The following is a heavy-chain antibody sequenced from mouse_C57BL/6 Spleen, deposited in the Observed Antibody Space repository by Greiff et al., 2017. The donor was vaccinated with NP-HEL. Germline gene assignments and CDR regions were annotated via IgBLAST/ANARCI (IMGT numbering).Heavy chain of an antibody. J-gene: IGHJ2*01. CDR3: AREDGNYGFPFDY. V-gene: IGHV5-4*01. CDR1: GFTFSSYA. D-gene: IGHD2-1*01. CDR2: ISDGGSYT. Sequence: EVNLVESGGGLVKPGGSLKLSCAASGFTFSSYAMSWVRQTPEKRLEWVATISDGGSYTYYPDNVKGRFTISRDNAKNNLYLQMSHLKSEDTAMYYCAREDGNYGFPFDYWGQGTTLTVSS.